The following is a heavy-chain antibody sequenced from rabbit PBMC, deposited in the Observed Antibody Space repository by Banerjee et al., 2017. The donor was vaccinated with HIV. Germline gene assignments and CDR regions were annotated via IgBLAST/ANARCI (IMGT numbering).Heavy chain of an antibody. CDR1: GFDFSGYY. D-gene: IGHD1-1*01. J-gene: IGHJ4*01. CDR2: INTSSGIT. V-gene: IGHV1S40*01. CDR3: ARDLTGVIGWNFNL. Sequence: QSLEESGGGLVQPGGSLKLSCKASGFDFSGYYMSWVRQAPGKGLEWIACINTSSGITVYASWAKGRFTISKTSSATVTRQMPSLTAADTATYFCARDLTGVIGWNFNLWGQGTLVTVS.